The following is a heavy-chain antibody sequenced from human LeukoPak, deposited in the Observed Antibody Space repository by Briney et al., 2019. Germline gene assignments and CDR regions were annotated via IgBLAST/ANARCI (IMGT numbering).Heavy chain of an antibody. D-gene: IGHD3-10*01. V-gene: IGHV3-66*01. Sequence: GGSLRLSCAASGFTVSSNYMSWVRQAPGKGLEWVSVIYSGGSTYYADSVKGRLTISRDNSKNTLYLQMNSLRAEDTAVYYYARDPGGDAFDIWGQGTMVTVSS. CDR3: ARDPGGDAFDI. CDR2: IYSGGST. CDR1: GFTVSSNY. J-gene: IGHJ3*02.